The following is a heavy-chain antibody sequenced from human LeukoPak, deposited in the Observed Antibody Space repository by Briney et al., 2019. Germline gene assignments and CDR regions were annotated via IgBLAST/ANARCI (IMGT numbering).Heavy chain of an antibody. V-gene: IGHV5-51*01. J-gene: IGHJ4*02. CDR2: LHPGDSDT. CDR3: ARLGDLYGDYGIHDY. Sequence: GESLKISCEGSGYNFTSHWIGWVRQMPGKGLEWMGILHPGDSDTRYSPSFQGQVTISADKSISTAYLQWSSLKASDTAMYYCARLGDLYGDYGIHDYWGQGTLVTVSS. CDR1: GYNFTSHW. D-gene: IGHD4-17*01.